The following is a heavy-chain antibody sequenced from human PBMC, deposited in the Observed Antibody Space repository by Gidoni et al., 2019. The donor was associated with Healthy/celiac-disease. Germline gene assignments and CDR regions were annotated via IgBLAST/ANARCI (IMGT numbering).Heavy chain of an antibody. CDR2: IYTSGST. CDR1: GGSISSGSYY. V-gene: IGHV4-61*02. Sequence: QVQLQESGPGLVKPSQTLSLTCTVSGGSISSGSYYWSWIRQPAGKGLEWIGRIYTSGSTNYNPSLKSRVTISVDTSKNQFSLKLSSVTAADTAVYYCARLSGYYGHYYYGMDVWGQGTTVTVSS. CDR3: ARLSGYYGHYYYGMDV. D-gene: IGHD3-3*01. J-gene: IGHJ6*02.